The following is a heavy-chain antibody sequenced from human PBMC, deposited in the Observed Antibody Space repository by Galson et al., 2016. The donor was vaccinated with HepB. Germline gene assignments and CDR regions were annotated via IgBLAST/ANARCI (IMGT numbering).Heavy chain of an antibody. D-gene: IGHD2-2*01. CDR3: AKDAKFPNGVSSFDC. CDR2: ITLSGDNT. Sequence: SLRLSCAASGFTFSHYAMTWVRQAPGKGLEWVSLITLSGDNTFFADSVKGRFTVSRDNSKNTLYLQISSLRTYETARYYCAKDAKFPNGVSSFDCWGQGTLVTISS. CDR1: GFTFSHYA. V-gene: IGHV3-23*01. J-gene: IGHJ4*02.